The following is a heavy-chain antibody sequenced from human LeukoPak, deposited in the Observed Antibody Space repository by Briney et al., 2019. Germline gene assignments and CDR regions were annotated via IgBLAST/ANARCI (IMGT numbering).Heavy chain of an antibody. CDR1: GYTFTSYG. J-gene: IGHJ4*02. CDR2: ISAYNGNT. Sequence: GASVKISCKASGYTFTSYGISWVRQAPGQGLEWMGWISAYNGNTNYAQKLQGRVTMTTDTSTSTAYMELRSLRSDDTAVYYCARYNYDSSGYYLDYWGQGTLVTVSS. CDR3: ARYNYDSSGYYLDY. D-gene: IGHD3-22*01. V-gene: IGHV1-18*01.